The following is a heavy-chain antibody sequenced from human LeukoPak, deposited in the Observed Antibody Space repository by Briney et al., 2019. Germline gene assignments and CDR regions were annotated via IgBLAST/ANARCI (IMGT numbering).Heavy chain of an antibody. V-gene: IGHV1-69*13. D-gene: IGHD6-19*01. Sequence: ASVKVSCKASGYTFTSYGISWVRQAPGQGLEWMGGIIPIFGTANYAQKFQGRVTITADESTSTAYMELSSLRSEDTAVYYCARDVRLAVAGIYYYYGMDVWGQGTTVTVSS. CDR3: ARDVRLAVAGIYYYYGMDV. J-gene: IGHJ6*01. CDR1: GYTFTSYG. CDR2: IIPIFGTA.